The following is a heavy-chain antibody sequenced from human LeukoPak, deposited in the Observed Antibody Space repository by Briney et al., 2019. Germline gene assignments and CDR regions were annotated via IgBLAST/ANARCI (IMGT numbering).Heavy chain of an antibody. D-gene: IGHD1-26*01. V-gene: IGHV1-18*03. CDR2: ISAYNGNT. CDR3: ATSSGSYLCAFDI. CDR1: GYTFTSYG. J-gene: IGHJ3*02. Sequence: ASVKVSCKASGYTFTSYGISWVRQAPGQGLEWMGWISAYNGNTNYAQKLQGRVTITRDTSASTAYMELSSLRSEDMAVYYCATSSGSYLCAFDIWGQGTMVTVSS.